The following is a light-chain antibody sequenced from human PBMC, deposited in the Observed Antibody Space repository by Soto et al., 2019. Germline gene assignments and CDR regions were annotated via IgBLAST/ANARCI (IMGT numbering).Light chain of an antibody. CDR1: QSVRGH. Sequence: ETVMTQSPATLSVSPGERATLSCRTSQSVRGHLAWYQQKPGQIPRLLIYSASTRATGTPARLSGSGSETEFTLTISSLQSEDFAVYYCQQYDHWLPAFGQGTKVEIK. V-gene: IGKV3-15*01. CDR3: QQYDHWLPA. J-gene: IGKJ1*01. CDR2: SAS.